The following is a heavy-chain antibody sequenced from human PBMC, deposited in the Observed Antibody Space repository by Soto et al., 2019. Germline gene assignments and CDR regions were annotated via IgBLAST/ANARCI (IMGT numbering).Heavy chain of an antibody. CDR2: TANDGSAQ. D-gene: IGHD6-13*01. J-gene: IGHJ4*02. CDR1: GFIFSSYG. V-gene: IGHV3-30*18. Sequence: QVQLVESGGGVVQPGGSLRLSCAASGFIFSSYGMQWVRQSPGEGLEWVATTANDGSAQYYADSVKGRFTISRDNSKNTLFLQVESLRPEDTGVSYCAKSSGGSSWYPPDHWGQGTLVTVSS. CDR3: AKSSGGSSWYPPDH.